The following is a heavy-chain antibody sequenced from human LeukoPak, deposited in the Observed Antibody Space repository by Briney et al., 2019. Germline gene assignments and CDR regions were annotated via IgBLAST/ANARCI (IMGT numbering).Heavy chain of an antibody. D-gene: IGHD1-26*01. J-gene: IGHJ4*02. CDR1: GVTFSSHG. V-gene: IGHV3-33*01. CDR2: IWYDGSNK. CDR3: ARLRGSYMDS. Sequence: PGGSLRLSCAASGVTFSSHGMHWVRQAPGKGLGWVALIWYDGSNKYYADSVKGRFTISRDNSRNTLYLQMNSLRAEDTAVYYCARLRGSYMDSWGQGTLVTVSS.